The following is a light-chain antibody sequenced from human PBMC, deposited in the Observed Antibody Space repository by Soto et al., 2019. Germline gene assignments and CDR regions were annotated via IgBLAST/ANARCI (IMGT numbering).Light chain of an antibody. CDR1: SSDVGAYNL. J-gene: IGLJ1*01. Sequence: QSVLTQPASVSGSPEQSITISCTGTSSDVGAYNLVSWYQHHPDKAPKLMISEVSNRPSGVSDRFSGSKSGNTASLTISGLQAEDEADYYCASLTTTNFVFGTGTKLTVL. V-gene: IGLV2-14*01. CDR2: EVS. CDR3: ASLTTTNFV.